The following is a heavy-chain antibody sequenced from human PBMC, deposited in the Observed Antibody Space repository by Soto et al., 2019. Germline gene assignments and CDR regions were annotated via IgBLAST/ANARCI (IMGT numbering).Heavy chain of an antibody. CDR1: GFTFSSYA. D-gene: IGHD2-2*01. J-gene: IGHJ6*03. CDR2: ISSSGGST. V-gene: IGHV3-64*04. Sequence: GGSLRLSCAASGFTFSSYAMHWVRQAPGKGLEYVSAISSSGGSTYYADSVKGRFTISRDNSKNTLYLQMNSLRAEDTAVYYCAKGGAPYCSSTSCYPDYYYYYMDVWGKGTTVTVSS. CDR3: AKGGAPYCSSTSCYPDYYYYYMDV.